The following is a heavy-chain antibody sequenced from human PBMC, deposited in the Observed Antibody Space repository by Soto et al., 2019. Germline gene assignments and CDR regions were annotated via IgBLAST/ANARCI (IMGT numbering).Heavy chain of an antibody. V-gene: IGHV4-39*01. CDR2: MYYGGST. D-gene: IGHD4-17*01. J-gene: IGHJ3*02. CDR1: GGSISSSSYY. Sequence: QLQLQESGPGLVKPSETLSLTCTVSGGSISSSSYYWGWIRQPPGKGLEWIGSMYYGGSTYYNPSLHPRVPISVDTSKRQFSLKLRSVTAADPAVYYCARLGFGDFDAFDIWGQGTMVTVSS. CDR3: ARLGFGDFDAFDI.